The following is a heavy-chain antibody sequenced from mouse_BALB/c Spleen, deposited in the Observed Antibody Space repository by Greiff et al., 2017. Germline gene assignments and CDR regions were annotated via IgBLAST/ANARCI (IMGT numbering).Heavy chain of an antibody. J-gene: IGHJ2*01. CDR1: GYTFSSYW. Sequence: VQLQQSGAELMKPGASVKISCKATGYTFSSYWIEWVKQRPGHGLEWIGEILPGSGSTNYNEKFKGKATFTADTSSNTAYMQLSSLTSEDSAVYYCARYYGSSYVSYFDYWGQGTTLTVSS. D-gene: IGHD1-1*01. CDR3: ARYYGSSYVSYFDY. CDR2: ILPGSGST. V-gene: IGHV1-9*01.